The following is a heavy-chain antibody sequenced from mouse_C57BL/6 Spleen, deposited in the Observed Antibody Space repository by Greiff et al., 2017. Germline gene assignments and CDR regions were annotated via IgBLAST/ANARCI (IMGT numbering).Heavy chain of an antibody. V-gene: IGHV1-26*01. J-gene: IGHJ3*01. CDR1: GYTFTDYY. CDR2: INPNNGGT. Sequence: VQLKHSGPELVKPGASVKISCKASGYTFTDYYMNWVKQSHGKSLEWIGDINPNNGGTSYNQKFKGKATLTVDKSSSTAYMELRSLTSEDSAVYYCARADSSGYPWFAYWGQGTLVTVSA. CDR3: ARADSSGYPWFAY. D-gene: IGHD3-2*02.